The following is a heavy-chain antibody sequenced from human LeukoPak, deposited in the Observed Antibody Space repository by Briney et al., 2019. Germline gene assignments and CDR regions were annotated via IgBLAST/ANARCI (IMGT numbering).Heavy chain of an antibody. CDR1: GFTFSSYG. J-gene: IGHJ4*02. D-gene: IGHD2-2*01. CDR3: AKDSRPAAYFDY. CDR2: IRCDGSNK. V-gene: IGHV3-30*02. Sequence: PGGSLRLSCAASGFTFSSYGMHWVRQAPGKGLEWVAFIRCDGSNKYYADSVKGRFTISRDNSKNTLYLRMNSLRAEDTAVYYCAKDSRPAAYFDYWGQGTLVTVSS.